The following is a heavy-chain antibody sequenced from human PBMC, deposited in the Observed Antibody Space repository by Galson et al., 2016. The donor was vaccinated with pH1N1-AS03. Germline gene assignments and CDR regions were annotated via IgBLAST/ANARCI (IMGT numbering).Heavy chain of an antibody. V-gene: IGHV1-69*06. J-gene: IGHJ4*02. CDR3: AITAVADLEFDY. CDR1: GGTFSSFA. CDR2: IIPIFGTP. D-gene: IGHD6-19*01. Sequence: SVKVSCKASGGTFSSFAISWVRQAPGQGLEWMGGIIPIFGTPNYAQKFQGRVTITADTSTSTAYMELGSLTSEDTAVYYCAITAVADLEFDYWGQGTLVTVSS.